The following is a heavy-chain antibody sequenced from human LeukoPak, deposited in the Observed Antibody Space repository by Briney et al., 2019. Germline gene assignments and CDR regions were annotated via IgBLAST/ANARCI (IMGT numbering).Heavy chain of an antibody. CDR2: IYHNGTT. CDR3: ASAPILRGEGGEHYYYGMDV. D-gene: IGHD3-10*01. V-gene: IGHV4-4*02. CDR1: GCFDISGNW. Sequence: SQTLSLICAVSGCFDISGNWRNRVHQPPGKGLDWIGEIYHNGTTNYNPSLKSRVTISLDKSKNQFSLKLTSVTAADSAVYHCASAPILRGEGGEHYYYGMDVWGQGTTVTVSS. J-gene: IGHJ6*02.